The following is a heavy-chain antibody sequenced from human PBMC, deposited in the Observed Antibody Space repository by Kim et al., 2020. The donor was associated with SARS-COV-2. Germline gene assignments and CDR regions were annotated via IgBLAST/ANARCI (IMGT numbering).Heavy chain of an antibody. CDR3: ARGYRPYSSSSGY. Sequence: YAKKLQGRVTMNRNTSISTAYMELSSLRSEDTAVYYCARGYRPYSSSSGYWGQGTLVTVSS. J-gene: IGHJ4*02. D-gene: IGHD6-6*01. V-gene: IGHV1-8*01.